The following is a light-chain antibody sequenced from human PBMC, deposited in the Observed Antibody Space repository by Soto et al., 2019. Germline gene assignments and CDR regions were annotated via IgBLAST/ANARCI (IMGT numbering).Light chain of an antibody. Sequence: EIVLTQSPPTLSLSPGERATISCRTSHSVNNNFAWYNQRPGKAPRPLINDASNRATGIPARFSGSGYGTDFTLTISRLEAEDFAIYYCQQRIYWPLTFGGGTKVEIK. CDR1: HSVNNN. V-gene: IGKV3-11*01. J-gene: IGKJ4*01. CDR3: QQRIYWPLT. CDR2: DAS.